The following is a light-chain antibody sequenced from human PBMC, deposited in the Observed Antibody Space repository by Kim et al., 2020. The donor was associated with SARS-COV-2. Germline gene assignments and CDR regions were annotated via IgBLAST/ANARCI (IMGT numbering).Light chain of an antibody. Sequence: VSPGQRATLSCRASQTVRTHLAWYQQKSGQAPRLLIYGASGRAAGIPSRFSGSGSGTEFTLTVSSLQSEDIAIYFCQHYYTWPYTFGQGTKVEIK. CDR3: QHYYTWPYT. CDR2: GAS. CDR1: QTVRTH. J-gene: IGKJ2*01. V-gene: IGKV3D-15*01.